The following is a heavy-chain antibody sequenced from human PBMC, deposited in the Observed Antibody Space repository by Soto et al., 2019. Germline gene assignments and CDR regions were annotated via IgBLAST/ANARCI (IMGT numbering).Heavy chain of an antibody. Sequence: GASVKVSCKASGYTFTGYYMHWVRQAPGQGLERMGWINPNSGGTNYAQKFQGWVTMTRDTSISTAYMELSRLRSDDTAVYYCANGKSPAGLSFWGQGTLVPVSS. V-gene: IGHV1-2*04. J-gene: IGHJ4*02. D-gene: IGHD2-2*01. CDR3: ANGKSPAGLSF. CDR1: GYTFTGYY. CDR2: INPNSGGT.